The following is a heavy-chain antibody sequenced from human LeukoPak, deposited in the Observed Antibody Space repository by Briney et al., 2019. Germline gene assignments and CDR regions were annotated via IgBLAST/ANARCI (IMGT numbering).Heavy chain of an antibody. J-gene: IGHJ6*03. CDR3: AFRYCSSTSCPDYYYYYMDV. Sequence: ASVKVSCKASGYTFTSYDINWVRQATGQGLEWMGWMNPSSGNTGYAQKFQGRVTMTRNTSISTAYMELSSLRSEDTAVYYCAFRYCSSTSCPDYYYYYMDVWGKGTTVTISS. CDR1: GYTFTSYD. D-gene: IGHD2-2*01. CDR2: MNPSSGNT. V-gene: IGHV1-8*01.